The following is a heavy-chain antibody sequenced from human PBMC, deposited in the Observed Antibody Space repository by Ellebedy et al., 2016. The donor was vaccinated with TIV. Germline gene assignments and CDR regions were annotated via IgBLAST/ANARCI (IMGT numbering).Heavy chain of an antibody. J-gene: IGHJ2*01. V-gene: IGHV1-2*02. CDR3: ARECASVTCRGYFDL. CDR1: GYTFTGYY. Sequence: AASVKVSCKASGYTFTGYYMHWVRQAPGQGLEWMGWINPNSGDTRYAQKFQGRVTMTGDTSITTAYMDLRRLRSDDTAVYYCARECASVTCRGYFDLWGRGTLVTVSS. D-gene: IGHD2-2*01. CDR2: INPNSGDT.